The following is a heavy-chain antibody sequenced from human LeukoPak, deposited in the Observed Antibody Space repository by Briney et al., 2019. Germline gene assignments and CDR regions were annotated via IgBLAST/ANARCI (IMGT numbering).Heavy chain of an antibody. CDR2: IYYSGST. CDR3: ARADDSSGSECAFDI. CDR1: GGSISSGDYY. Sequence: PSETLSLTCTVSGGSISSGDYYWSWIRQPPGKGLEWIGYIYYSGSTYYNPSLKSRVTISVDTSKNQFSLKLSSVTAADTAVYYCARADDSSGSECAFDIWGQGTMVTVSS. J-gene: IGHJ3*02. V-gene: IGHV4-30-4*08. D-gene: IGHD3-22*01.